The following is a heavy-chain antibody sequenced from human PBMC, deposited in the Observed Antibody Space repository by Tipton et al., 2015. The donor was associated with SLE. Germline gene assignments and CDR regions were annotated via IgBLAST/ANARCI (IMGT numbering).Heavy chain of an antibody. V-gene: IGHV5-51*03. CDR1: GYTFTTYW. Sequence: VQLVQSGPEVKKPGESLKISCKGSGYTFTTYWIGWVRQMPGKGLEWMGIIYPGDSGTRYSPSFQGQVTISADKSISTAYLHWSSLKASDTAMYYCARRAAYCGGDCYSFDYWGQGTLVTVSS. CDR2: IYPGDSGT. D-gene: IGHD2-21*01. J-gene: IGHJ4*02. CDR3: ARRAAYCGGDCYSFDY.